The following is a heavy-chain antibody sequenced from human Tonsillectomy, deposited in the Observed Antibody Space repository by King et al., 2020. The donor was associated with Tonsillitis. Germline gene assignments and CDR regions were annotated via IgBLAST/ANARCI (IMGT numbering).Heavy chain of an antibody. CDR1: EFTFSSYG. Sequence: VQLVESGGGVVQPGRSLRLSCAASEFTFSSYGMHWVRQAPGKGLEWVAVIWYDGSSKYYADSVKGRFTISRDNSKNTLYLQMNSLRAEDTAVYYCARVREAYYYYMDVWGKGTTVTVSS. CDR3: ARVREAYYYYMDV. J-gene: IGHJ6*03. D-gene: IGHD5-24*01. V-gene: IGHV3-33*08. CDR2: IWYDGSSK.